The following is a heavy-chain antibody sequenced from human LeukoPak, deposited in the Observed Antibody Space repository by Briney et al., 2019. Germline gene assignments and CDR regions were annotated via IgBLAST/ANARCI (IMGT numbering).Heavy chain of an antibody. V-gene: IGHV3-30*18. CDR1: GFTFNNAW. CDR2: ISYDGSNK. Sequence: GGSLRLSCAASGFTFNNAWMSWVRQAPGKGLEWVAVISYDGSNKFYADSVKGRFTISRDNSKNTLYLQMNSLRAEDTAVYYCAKDRFRVKNYGSAPADYWGQGTLVTVSS. CDR3: AKDRFRVKNYGSAPADY. J-gene: IGHJ4*02. D-gene: IGHD3-10*01.